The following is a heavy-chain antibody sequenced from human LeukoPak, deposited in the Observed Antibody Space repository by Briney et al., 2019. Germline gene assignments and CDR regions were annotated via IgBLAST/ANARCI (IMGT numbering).Heavy chain of an antibody. J-gene: IGHJ4*02. CDR1: GYSFTTYW. Sequence: GESLKISCKASGYSFTTYWIGWVRQMPGKGLEWMGIIYPADSTAHYSPSFQGQVTISVDKSINTAYLQWSRLKASDTAMYYCARQPKSGDSGYEADYWGQGTLVTVSS. CDR3: ARQPKSGDSGYEADY. V-gene: IGHV5-51*01. D-gene: IGHD5-12*01. CDR2: IYPADSTA.